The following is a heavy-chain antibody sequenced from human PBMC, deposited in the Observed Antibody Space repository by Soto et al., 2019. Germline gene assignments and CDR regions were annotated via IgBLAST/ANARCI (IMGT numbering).Heavy chain of an antibody. D-gene: IGHD5-18*01. CDR3: ARDNPRDTGNFDY. CDR2: INPNSGGT. CDR1: GYTFTGYY. Sequence: ASVQVSCKASGYTFTGYYMHWVRQAPGQGLEWMGWINPNSGGTNYAQKFQGRVTMTRDTSISTAYMELSRLRSDDTAVYYCARDNPRDTGNFDYWGQGTLVTVSS. V-gene: IGHV1-2*02. J-gene: IGHJ4*02.